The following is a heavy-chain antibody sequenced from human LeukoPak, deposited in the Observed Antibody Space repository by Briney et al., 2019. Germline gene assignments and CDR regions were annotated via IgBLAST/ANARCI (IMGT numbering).Heavy chain of an antibody. CDR2: ISSSSGYT. D-gene: IGHD6-19*01. J-gene: IGHJ4*02. Sequence: GGSLRLSCAASGFTFSDYYMSWIRQAPGKGLEWVSYISSSSGYTNYADSVKGRFSISRDNAKNSLYLQMNSLRAEDTAVFYCARAASSSGWYYFDYWGQGTLVTVYS. CDR3: ARAASSSGWYYFDY. V-gene: IGHV3-11*06. CDR1: GFTFSDYY.